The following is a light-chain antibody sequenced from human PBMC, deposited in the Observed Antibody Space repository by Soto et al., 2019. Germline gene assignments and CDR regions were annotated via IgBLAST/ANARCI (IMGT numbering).Light chain of an antibody. Sequence: QYALTQPASVSGSPGQSITISCTGTSSDVGAYNYVSWYQQHPGKAPKLMIYEVSNRPSGVSNRFSGSKSGNTASLTISGLQAEDEADYYCISYTRNSTPVFGGGTKLTVL. CDR2: EVS. CDR1: SSDVGAYNY. CDR3: ISYTRNSTPV. J-gene: IGLJ2*01. V-gene: IGLV2-14*01.